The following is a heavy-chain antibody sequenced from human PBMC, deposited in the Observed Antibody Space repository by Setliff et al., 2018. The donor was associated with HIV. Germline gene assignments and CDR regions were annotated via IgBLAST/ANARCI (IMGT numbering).Heavy chain of an antibody. J-gene: IGHJ4*02. CDR1: GFQFQPYI. CDR2: ISNDALQT. D-gene: IGHD3-3*01. Sequence: VGSLRLSCLASGFQFQPYILHWVRQAPGKGLEWVAVISNDALQTYYADSVRGRFTISRDSTKNALYLKFYNPRPEDTAIYYCARARTVDFWSDSLAHWGQGTLVTVSS. V-gene: IGHV3-30*03. CDR3: ARARTVDFWSDSLAH.